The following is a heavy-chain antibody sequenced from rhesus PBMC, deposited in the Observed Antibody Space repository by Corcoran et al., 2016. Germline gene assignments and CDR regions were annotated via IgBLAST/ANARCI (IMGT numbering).Heavy chain of an antibody. J-gene: IGHJ6*01. Sequence: ELRLVESGGGLVQPGGSLRFSCAASGFPFSDSHLSWDRQVPGDGPGWVGYIRNKAIGGTAEYAASVKGRFTISRDDSKSIASLQINSLKTEDTAVYYCARSYSYSYGLDSWGQGVVVTVSS. CDR3: ARSYSYSYGLDS. D-gene: IGHD5-12*01. CDR2: IRNKAIGGTA. V-gene: IGHV3-116*02. CDR1: GFPFSDSH.